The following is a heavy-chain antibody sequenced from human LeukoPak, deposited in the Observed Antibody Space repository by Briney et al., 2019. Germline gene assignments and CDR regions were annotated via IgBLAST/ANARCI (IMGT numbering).Heavy chain of an antibody. J-gene: IGHJ4*02. CDR3: AKDNATGTGFDY. CDR2: ISWNSGSI. CDR1: GCTFDDYA. D-gene: IGHD1-1*01. Sequence: GGPLRLSCVASGCTFDDYAMPWVRQAPGKALEWVSGISWNSGSIGYADSVKGRFTISRDNAKNSVYLQMNSLRAEDTALYYCAKDNATGTGFDYWGQGTLVTVSS. V-gene: IGHV3-9*01.